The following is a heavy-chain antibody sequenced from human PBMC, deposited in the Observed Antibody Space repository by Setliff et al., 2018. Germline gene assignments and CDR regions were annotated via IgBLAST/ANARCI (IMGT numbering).Heavy chain of an antibody. V-gene: IGHV4-4*07. Sequence: SETLSLTCTVSGGSISSYYWSWIRQPAGKGLEWIGHIYIGGSANYNPSLKSRVTASIDTSKNQFSLKLNSVTAADMAVYYCAREQWLDPPGYYYMDVWAKGTTVTVSS. CDR1: GGSISSYY. CDR3: AREQWLDPPGYYYMDV. J-gene: IGHJ6*03. D-gene: IGHD6-19*01. CDR2: IYIGGSA.